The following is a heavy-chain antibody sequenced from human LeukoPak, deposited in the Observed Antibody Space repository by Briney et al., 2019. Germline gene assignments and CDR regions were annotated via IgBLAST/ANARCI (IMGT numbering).Heavy chain of an antibody. J-gene: IGHJ5*02. D-gene: IGHD2-21*02. V-gene: IGHV4-38-2*02. CDR2: ISHGGGT. CDR3: ARGDLLVVTATWAFDP. Sequence: SETLSLTCTVFDYSIISGYYWGWIRQPPGKGLEYIGSISHGGGTYYNPSLKSRLTISLDTSKNQSSLKLSSVTAADTAVYFCARGDLLVVTATWAFDPWGQGTLVTVSS. CDR1: DYSIISGYY.